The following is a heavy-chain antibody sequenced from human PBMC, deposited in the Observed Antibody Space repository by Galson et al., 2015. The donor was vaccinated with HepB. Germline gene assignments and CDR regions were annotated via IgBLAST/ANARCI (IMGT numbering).Heavy chain of an antibody. D-gene: IGHD5-24*01. CDR3: ARGGGDRFTINGMDV. V-gene: IGHV3-11*04. CDR1: RFTFSDYY. J-gene: IGHJ6*02. CDR2: ISSSSKSI. Sequence: SLRLSCAASRFTFSDYYMSWIRQAPEKGLEWVSYISSSSKSIYYADSVKGRFTMSRDNAKTSLYLQMNSLRDGDTAVYYCARGGGDRFTINGMDVWGQGTTVTVSS.